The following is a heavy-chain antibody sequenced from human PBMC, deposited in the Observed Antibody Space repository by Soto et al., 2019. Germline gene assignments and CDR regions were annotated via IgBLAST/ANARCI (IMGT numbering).Heavy chain of an antibody. CDR3: VRDGTKNLRDWFDP. CDR2: IYATGSS. J-gene: IGHJ5*02. CDR1: GASLGGYY. V-gene: IGHV4-4*07. Sequence: DTLALTCEVSGASLGGYYWGWIRQPPGKGLEWIGRIYATGSSDYNPSPKSRITISVDMSKKQFSLTLRSVTAADTAMYYCVRDGTKNLRDWFDPWGQGILVTV. D-gene: IGHD1-1*01.